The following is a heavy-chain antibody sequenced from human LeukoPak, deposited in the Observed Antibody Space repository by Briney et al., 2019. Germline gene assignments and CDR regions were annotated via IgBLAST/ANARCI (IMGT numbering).Heavy chain of an antibody. J-gene: IGHJ4*02. CDR2: INPNSGGT. Sequence: GASVKVSCKASGYTFTGYYMHWVRQAPGQGLEWMGWINPNSGGTNYAQKFQGRVTMTRDTSISTAYMELSRLRSDDTAVYYCARVGHCSGGSCHRGGYGDYMRYWGQGTLVTVFS. CDR3: ARVGHCSGGSCHRGGYGDYMRY. CDR1: GYTFTGYY. D-gene: IGHD2-15*01. V-gene: IGHV1-2*02.